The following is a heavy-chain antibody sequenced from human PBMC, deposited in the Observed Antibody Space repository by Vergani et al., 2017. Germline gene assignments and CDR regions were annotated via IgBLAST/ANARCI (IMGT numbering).Heavy chain of an antibody. D-gene: IGHD2-21*02. CDR2: ISVYNGNT. J-gene: IGHJ3*02. V-gene: IGHV1-18*01. Sequence: QVQLVQSGAEVKKPGASVKVSCKTSGYTFTNYAISWVRQAPGQGLEWMGWISVYNGNTNYAQKFQGRVTMTADTSTSTGYMELRSLRSDDTAMYYCASSPLEGCGGDCYSYAFDIWGQGTMVTVSS. CDR3: ASSPLEGCGGDCYSYAFDI. CDR1: GYTFTNYA.